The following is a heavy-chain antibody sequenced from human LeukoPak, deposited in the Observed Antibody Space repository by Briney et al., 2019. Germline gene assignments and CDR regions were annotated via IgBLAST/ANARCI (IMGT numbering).Heavy chain of an antibody. CDR2: IYSGGTT. CDR3: AELGITMIGGV. Sequence: GGSLRLSCAASGFTVSSNYMSWVRQAPGKGLEWVSVIYSGGTTYYGDSVKGRFTISRDNSKNTLYLQMNSLRVEDTAVYYCAELGITMIGGVWGKGTTVTISS. V-gene: IGHV3-53*01. J-gene: IGHJ6*04. D-gene: IGHD3-10*02. CDR1: GFTVSSNY.